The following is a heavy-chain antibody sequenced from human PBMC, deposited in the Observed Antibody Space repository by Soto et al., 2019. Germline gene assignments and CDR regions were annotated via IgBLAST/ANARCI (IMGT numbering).Heavy chain of an antibody. J-gene: IGHJ6*02. CDR2: IYYSGST. Sequence: SETLSLTCTVSGGSISSGGYYWSWNRQHPGKGLEWIEYIYYSGSTYYNPSLKSRVTISVDTSKNQFSLKLSSVTAADTAVYYCARALYSSNPGMDVWGQGTTVTVSS. D-gene: IGHD6-13*01. V-gene: IGHV4-31*03. CDR3: ARALYSSNPGMDV. CDR1: GGSISSGGYY.